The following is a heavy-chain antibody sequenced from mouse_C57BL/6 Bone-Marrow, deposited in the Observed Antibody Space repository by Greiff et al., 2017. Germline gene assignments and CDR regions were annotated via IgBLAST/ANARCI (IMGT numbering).Heavy chain of an antibody. V-gene: IGHV14-4*01. D-gene: IGHD1-1*01. CDR2: IDPENGDT. CDR3: TTEGYGSSCAMDD. Sequence: VQLQQSGAELVRPGASVKLSCTASGFNIKDDYMHWVKQRPEQGLEWIGWIDPENGDTEYASKFQGKATITADTSSNTAYLPLSSLTSEDTAVYYCTTEGYGSSCAMDDWGQGTSVTVSS. CDR1: GFNIKDDY. J-gene: IGHJ4*01.